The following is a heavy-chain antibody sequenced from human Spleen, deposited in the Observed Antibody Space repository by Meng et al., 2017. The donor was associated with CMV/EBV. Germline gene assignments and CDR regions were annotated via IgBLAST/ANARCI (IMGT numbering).Heavy chain of an antibody. D-gene: IGHD2-15*01. Sequence: QLESVPGLVKPSVTLSLTCTVSVVSISSSSYYWSWIRQPAGKGLEWIGRIYTSGSTNYNPSLKSRVTMSVDTSKNQFSLKLSSVTAADSAVYYCAGGRWYYFDLWGRGTLVTVSS. V-gene: IGHV4-61*02. CDR3: AGGRWYYFDL. CDR1: VVSISSSSYY. CDR2: IYTSGST. J-gene: IGHJ2*01.